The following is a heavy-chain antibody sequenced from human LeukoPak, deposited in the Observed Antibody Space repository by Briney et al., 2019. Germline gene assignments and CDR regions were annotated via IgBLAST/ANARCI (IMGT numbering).Heavy chain of an antibody. Sequence: GGSLRLSCAASGFTFSSYWMHWHRQAPGKGRVWFSRSTDGTTTSYADPVKGRFTISRDNTKNTLYLQMNSLRAEDTAVYDCVSYTSIGWRGQGTLVTVSS. D-gene: IGHD5-18*01. CDR2: STDGTTT. J-gene: IGHJ4*02. CDR3: VSYTSIGW. CDR1: GFTFSSYW. V-gene: IGHV3-74*01.